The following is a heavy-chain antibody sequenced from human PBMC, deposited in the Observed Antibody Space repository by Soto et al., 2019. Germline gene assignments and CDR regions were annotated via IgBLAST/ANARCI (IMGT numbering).Heavy chain of an antibody. CDR2: IYWDDDK. CDR3: XHXXXXXXXXXXXYXDY. J-gene: IGHJ4*02. V-gene: IGHV2-5*02. Sequence: QITLKESGPSRVKPTQTLALTCTFSGFSLTTSGVGVGWIRKTPEKALEWLAVIYWDDDKRYNPSLKNRLTITKDTSKNQVVLIMADMXXVDXXXYXXXHXXXXXXXXXXXYXDYWGQGTLVTVSS. CDR1: GFSLTTSGVG.